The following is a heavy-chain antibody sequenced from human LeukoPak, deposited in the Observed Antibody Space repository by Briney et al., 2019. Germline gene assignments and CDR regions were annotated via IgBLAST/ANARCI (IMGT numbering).Heavy chain of an antibody. V-gene: IGHV1-2*02. CDR2: IKSNSGGT. CDR3: ATFISSGYYDAFDI. J-gene: IGHJ3*02. Sequence: ASVKVSCKASGYTFTGFYIHWVRQAPGQGLEWMGWIKSNSGGTNYAQKFQGRVTMTRDTSISTAYMELSRLRSEDTAVYYCATFISSGYYDAFDIWGQGTMVTVSS. CDR1: GYTFTGFY. D-gene: IGHD3-22*01.